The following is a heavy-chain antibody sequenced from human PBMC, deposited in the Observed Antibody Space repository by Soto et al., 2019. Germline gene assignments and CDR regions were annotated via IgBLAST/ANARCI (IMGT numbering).Heavy chain of an antibody. D-gene: IGHD6-13*01. CDR3: AKRPQGYSSFYFDY. J-gene: IGHJ4*02. V-gene: IGHV3-23*01. CDR1: GFTFSSYA. Sequence: GSLRRSCAASGFTFSSYASSSVRQAPGKGLEWVSAISGSGGSTYYADSVKGRFTISRDNSKNTLYLQMNSLRAEDTAVYYCAKRPQGYSSFYFDYWGQGTLVTVSS. CDR2: ISGSGGST.